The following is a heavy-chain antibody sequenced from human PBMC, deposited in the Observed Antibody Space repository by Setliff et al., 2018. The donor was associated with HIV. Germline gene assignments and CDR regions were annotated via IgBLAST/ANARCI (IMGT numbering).Heavy chain of an antibody. CDR3: ARDVPTTVTTLDY. D-gene: IGHD4-4*01. CDR1: GFTFSSYW. J-gene: IGHJ4*02. Sequence: PGGSLRLSCAASGFTFSSYWMYWVRQAPGKGLVWVSRINSDGSSTTYADSVKGRFPIFRDNAKNTLYLQMNSLRAEDTAVYYCARDVPTTVTTLDYWGQGTLVTVSS. CDR2: INSDGSST. V-gene: IGHV3-74*01.